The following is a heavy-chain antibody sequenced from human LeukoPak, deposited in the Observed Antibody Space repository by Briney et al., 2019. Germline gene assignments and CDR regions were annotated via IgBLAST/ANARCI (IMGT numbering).Heavy chain of an antibody. CDR2: IYGSGGTT. Sequence: GESLTLSCAVSGFTFSSYAMIWVRQAPGKGLEWVSVIYGSGGTTYYADSVKGRFTISRDNSENTLYLQMNSLRAEDTAVYYCAKAPGGSCYSSFDYSGQGTLVTVSS. CDR1: GFTFSSYA. D-gene: IGHD2-15*01. CDR3: AKAPGGSCYSSFDY. J-gene: IGHJ4*02. V-gene: IGHV3-23*01.